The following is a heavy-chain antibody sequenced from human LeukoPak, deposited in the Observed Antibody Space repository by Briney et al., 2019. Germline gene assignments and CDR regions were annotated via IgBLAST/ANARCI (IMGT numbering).Heavy chain of an antibody. V-gene: IGHV3-13*01. CDR2: IGTAGDT. CDR1: GFTFSSYD. D-gene: IGHD6-13*01. J-gene: IGHJ6*02. Sequence: PGGSLRLSCAASGFTFSSYDMHWVRQATGKGLEWVSAIGTAGDTYYPGSVKGRFTISRENAKNSLYLQMNSLRAGDTAVYYCARARRFRKIAAAGNYYYGMDVWGQGTTVTVSS. CDR3: ARARRFRKIAAAGNYYYGMDV.